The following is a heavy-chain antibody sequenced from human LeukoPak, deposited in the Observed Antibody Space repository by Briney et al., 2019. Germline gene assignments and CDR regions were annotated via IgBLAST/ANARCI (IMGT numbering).Heavy chain of an antibody. J-gene: IGHJ6*04. Sequence: PGGSLRLSCAASGFTVSSNYMSWVRQAPGKGLEWVSVIYSGGSTYYADSVKGRFTISRDNSKNTLYLQMNSLSAEDTAVYYCARAGRIAVAGYYYYGMDVWGKGTTVTVSS. D-gene: IGHD6-19*01. CDR2: IYSGGST. V-gene: IGHV3-53*01. CDR3: ARAGRIAVAGYYYYGMDV. CDR1: GFTVSSNY.